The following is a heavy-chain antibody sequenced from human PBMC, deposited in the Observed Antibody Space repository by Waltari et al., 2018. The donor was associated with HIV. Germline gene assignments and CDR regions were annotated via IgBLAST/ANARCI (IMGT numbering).Heavy chain of an antibody. V-gene: IGHV4-38-2*02. CDR3: AGTSYDLLQGYYFDF. D-gene: IGHD3-3*01. CDR1: AYFISSDSY. CDR2: ISHSGNV. Sequence: QVQLQESAPDRVKLPGTWSPTCRFSAYFISSDSYGGWFRQSPGRVLEWIGGISHSGNVVYNPSLKSRTTIVGNPSKNQFFLRLASATAADTAVYYCAGTSYDLLQGYYFDFWGQGRPVTVSS. J-gene: IGHJ4*02.